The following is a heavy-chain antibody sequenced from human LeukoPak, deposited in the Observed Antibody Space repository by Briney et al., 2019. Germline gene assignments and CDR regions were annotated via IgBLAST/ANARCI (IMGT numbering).Heavy chain of an antibody. V-gene: IGHV4-4*07. CDR3: ARQGCTASYYFLDY. D-gene: IGHD1-26*01. J-gene: IGHJ4*02. CDR1: GDSIRSYY. Sequence: SETLSLTCTVSGDSIRSYYWGWVRQPAGKGLEWIGRIYSTGTTFYNPSLKTRLTISIDTSKNQFSLRLTSVIAADTAVYYCARQGCTASYYFLDYWSQGTLVTVSS. CDR2: IYSTGTT.